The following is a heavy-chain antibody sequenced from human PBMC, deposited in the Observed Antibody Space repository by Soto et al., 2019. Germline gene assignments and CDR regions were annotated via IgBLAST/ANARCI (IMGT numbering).Heavy chain of an antibody. CDR2: IIPIFGTA. Sequence: QVQQVQSGAEVKKPGSSVKVSCKASGGTFSSYAISWVRQAPGQGLEWMGGIIPIFGTANYAQKFQGRVTITAHESTSTAFMELSSLRSEDTAVYYRARNWGYCSSTSCYVAYYYYGMDVWGQGTTVTVSS. CDR3: ARNWGYCSSTSCYVAYYYYGMDV. J-gene: IGHJ6*02. D-gene: IGHD2-2*01. CDR1: GGTFSSYA. V-gene: IGHV1-69*01.